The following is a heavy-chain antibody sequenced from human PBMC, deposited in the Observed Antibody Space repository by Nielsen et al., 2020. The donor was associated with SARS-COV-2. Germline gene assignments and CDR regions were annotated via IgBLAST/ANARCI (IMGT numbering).Heavy chain of an antibody. V-gene: IGHV3-30*03. J-gene: IGHJ4*02. CDR2: ISDGGNNE. CDR3: ARDPRAYHVPALYFDS. Sequence: GESLKISCAASGFTFSTYDMHWVRQTPGKGLEWLAFISDGGNNEYYAESVRGRFDISRDNSRNTLYLQMNSLRVEDSALYYCARDPRAYHVPALYFDSWGQGIQVTVSS. D-gene: IGHD2-21*01. CDR1: GFTFSTYD.